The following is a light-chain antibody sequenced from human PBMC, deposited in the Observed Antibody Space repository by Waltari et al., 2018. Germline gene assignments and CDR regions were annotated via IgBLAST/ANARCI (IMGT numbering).Light chain of an antibody. Sequence: ERVMTQSPATLSVFPGETAPLSCRASQSVGSDLAWYQQTPGQAPRLLIFGASTRATAVPARFSASGSGTEFTLTISGLQSEDFAVYFCQQYNNWPWTFGQGTKVDVK. J-gene: IGKJ1*01. V-gene: IGKV3-15*01. CDR1: QSVGSD. CDR2: GAS. CDR3: QQYNNWPWT.